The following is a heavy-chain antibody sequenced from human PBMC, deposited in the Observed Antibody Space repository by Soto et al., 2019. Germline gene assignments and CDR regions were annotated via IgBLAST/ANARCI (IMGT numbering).Heavy chain of an antibody. J-gene: IGHJ4*02. CDR1: GFSLSNARMG. V-gene: IGHV2-26*01. CDR3: ARTQYSYGYTFDY. Sequence: SGPTLVNPTATLTLTCTVSGFSLSNARMGVSWIRQPPGKALEWLAHIFSNDEKSYSTSLKSRLTISKDTSKSQVVLTMTNMDPVDTATYYCARTQYSYGYTFDYWGQGTLVTVSS. D-gene: IGHD5-18*01. CDR2: IFSNDEK.